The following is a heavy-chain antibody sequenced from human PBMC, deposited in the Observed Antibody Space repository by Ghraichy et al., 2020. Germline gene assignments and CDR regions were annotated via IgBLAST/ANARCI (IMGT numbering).Heavy chain of an antibody. CDR1: GFTFSSYA. CDR2: ISGSGGST. Sequence: GALRLSCAASGFTFSSYAMSWVRQAPGKGLELVSAISGSGGSTYYADSVKGRFTISRDNSKNTLYLQMNSLRAEDTAVYYCAKDDSSGYLYYFDYWGQGTLVTVSS. CDR3: AKDDSSGYLYYFDY. J-gene: IGHJ4*02. D-gene: IGHD3-22*01. V-gene: IGHV3-23*01.